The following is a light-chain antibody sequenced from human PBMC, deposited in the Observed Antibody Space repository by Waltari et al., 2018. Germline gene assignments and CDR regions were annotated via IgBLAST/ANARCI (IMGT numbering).Light chain of an antibody. CDR3: HVWHPDMDPGV. V-gene: IGLV3-21*04. CDR1: NSGSYS. CDR2: YDS. Sequence: SYALTQPPSVSVAPGTTARITCGGDNSGSYSVHWYQQKPGQAPVLVIFYDSDRPSGIPERFSGSNSGNTATLTISSVEAGDEAKYYCHVWHPDMDPGVFGPGTEVSV. J-gene: IGLJ1*01.